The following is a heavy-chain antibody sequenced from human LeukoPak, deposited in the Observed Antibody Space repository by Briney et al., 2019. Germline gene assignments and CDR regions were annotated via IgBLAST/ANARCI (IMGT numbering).Heavy chain of an antibody. CDR2: ITSSSSTI. CDR1: GFTFSSYA. J-gene: IGHJ4*02. CDR3: ARDPTGDYGGNSGESYANDY. D-gene: IGHD4-23*01. V-gene: IGHV3-48*01. Sequence: PGGSLRLSCTASGFTFSSYAMNWVRQAPGKGLEWVSYITSSSSTIYYADSVKGRFTISRDNAKNSLYLQMNSLRAEDTAVYYCARDPTGDYGGNSGESYANDYWGQGTLVTVSS.